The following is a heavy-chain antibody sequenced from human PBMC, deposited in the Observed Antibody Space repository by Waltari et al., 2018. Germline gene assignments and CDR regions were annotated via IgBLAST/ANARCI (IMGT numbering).Heavy chain of an antibody. CDR3: ARDGSFDF. CDR2: INPNSEST. V-gene: IGHV1-2*02. J-gene: IGHJ4*02. Sequence: YDMHWVRQAPGQGLEWMGWINPNSESTKYAQKFQGRVTLTRDTSINTAYMELSSLRSDDTAIYYCARDGSFDFWGQGTLLTVSS. CDR1: YD.